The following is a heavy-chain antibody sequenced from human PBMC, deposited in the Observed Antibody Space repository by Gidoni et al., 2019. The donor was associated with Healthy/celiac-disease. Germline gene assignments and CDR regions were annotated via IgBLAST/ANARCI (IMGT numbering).Heavy chain of an antibody. J-gene: IGHJ6*02. CDR3: YGMDV. CDR2: IIPIFGTA. CDR1: GGTFSSYA. V-gene: IGHV1-69*01. D-gene: IGHD2-15*01. Sequence: QLQLVQSGADGKKPGSSVKFSCKASGGTFSSYAISWVRQDPGQGLEWMGGIIPIFGTANYAQKFQGRVTITADESTSTAVYYCARGVVVVAATQYYYGMDVWGQGTTVTVSS.